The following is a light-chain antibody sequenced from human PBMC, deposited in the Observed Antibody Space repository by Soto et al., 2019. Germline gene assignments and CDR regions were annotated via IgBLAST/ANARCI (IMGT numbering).Light chain of an antibody. J-gene: IGLJ2*01. CDR1: TGAVTSGYY. CDR2: STN. CDR3: LLYYGGQLGV. Sequence: QAVVTQEPSLTVSCGGTVTLTCATSTGAVTSGYYPNWFQQKPGQAPRALIYSTNNKYSWTPARFSGSLLGGKAALTLSGVQPEDEADYYCLLYYGGQLGVFGGGTKLTVL. V-gene: IGLV7-43*01.